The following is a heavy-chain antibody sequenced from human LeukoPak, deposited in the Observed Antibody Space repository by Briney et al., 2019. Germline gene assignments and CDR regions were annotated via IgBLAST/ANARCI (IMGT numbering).Heavy chain of an antibody. V-gene: IGHV3-30-3*01. Sequence: GRSLRLSCAASGVSFSSYAMHWVRQAPGKGLEWVAVISYDASNKYYADSVKGRFTISRDNSKNTLYLQVNSLRGDDTAVYFCSRDRGYCSGGSCYEFDHWGQGTLVTVSS. D-gene: IGHD2-15*01. CDR2: ISYDASNK. J-gene: IGHJ4*02. CDR1: GVSFSSYA. CDR3: SRDRGYCSGGSCYEFDH.